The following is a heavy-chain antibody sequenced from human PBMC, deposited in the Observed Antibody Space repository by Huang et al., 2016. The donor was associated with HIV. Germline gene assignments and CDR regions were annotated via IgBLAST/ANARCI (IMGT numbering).Heavy chain of an antibody. D-gene: IGHD2-15*01. V-gene: IGHV1-24*01. CDR3: ATSTPDVGAGVLRSAFDI. Sequence: QVQLVESGAELKKPGASVRVSCKVSGYTVSELSLHWVRQAPEKGLEWMGGLEPEEGETIDAQRLQGRVTMTEDTSTDTAYMERSSLRPEDTAVYYCATSTPDVGAGVLRSAFDIWGQGTMVTVSS. CDR2: LEPEEGET. CDR1: GYTVSELS. J-gene: IGHJ3*02.